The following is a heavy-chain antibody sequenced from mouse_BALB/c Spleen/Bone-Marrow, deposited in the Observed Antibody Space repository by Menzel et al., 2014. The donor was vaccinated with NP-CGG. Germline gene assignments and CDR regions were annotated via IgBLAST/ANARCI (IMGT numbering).Heavy chain of an antibody. Sequence: VKLMESGPGLVAPSQSLSIPCTVSGFSLTGYGVNWVRQPPGKGLEWLGMIWGDGSTDYNSALKSRLSISKDNSKSQVFLKMNSLQTDDTARYYCAREPHYYAMDYWGQGTSVTVSS. V-gene: IGHV2-6-7*01. CDR3: AREPHYYAMDY. CDR2: IWGDGST. J-gene: IGHJ4*01. CDR1: GFSLTGYG.